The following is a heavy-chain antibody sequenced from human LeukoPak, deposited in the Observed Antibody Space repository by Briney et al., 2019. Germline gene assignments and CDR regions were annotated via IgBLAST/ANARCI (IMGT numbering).Heavy chain of an antibody. D-gene: IGHD5-12*01. CDR3: ARGPSGYHNT. V-gene: IGHV3-20*04. Sequence: GGSLRLSCAASGFTFDDYGMSWVRQAPGKGLEWVSGINWNGGSTGYADSVKGRFTISRDNSKSTLYLQMNSLRAEDTAVYYCARGPSGYHNTGGLGTLVTVSS. CDR1: GFTFDDYG. CDR2: INWNGGST. J-gene: IGHJ4*02.